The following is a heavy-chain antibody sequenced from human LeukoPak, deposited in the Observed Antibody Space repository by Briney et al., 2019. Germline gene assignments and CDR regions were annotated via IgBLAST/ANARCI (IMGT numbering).Heavy chain of an antibody. CDR3: ARGTYSSRCGL. CDR1: GGSFSGYY. CDR2: INHSGST. V-gene: IGHV4-34*01. J-gene: IGHJ1*01. Sequence: SETLSLTCAVYGGSFSGYYCTWIRQPPGKGLEWIGEINHSGSTSYNPSLMSRVTISVDTSKNQISLELTSVTAADTAVYYCARGTYSSRCGLWGQGTPVPVPS. D-gene: IGHD6-13*01.